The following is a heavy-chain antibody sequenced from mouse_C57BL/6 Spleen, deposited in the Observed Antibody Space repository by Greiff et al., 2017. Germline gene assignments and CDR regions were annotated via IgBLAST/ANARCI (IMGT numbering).Heavy chain of an antibody. CDR3: ARDGYYAFYAMDY. J-gene: IGHJ4*01. Sequence: QVQLQQPGTELVKPGASVKLSCKASGYTFTSYWMHWVKQRPGQGLEWIGNINPSNGGTNYNEKFKSKATLTVDKSSSTAYMQLISLTSEDSAVYYCARDGYYAFYAMDYWGQGTSVTVSS. V-gene: IGHV1-53*01. D-gene: IGHD2-3*01. CDR1: GYTFTSYW. CDR2: INPSNGGT.